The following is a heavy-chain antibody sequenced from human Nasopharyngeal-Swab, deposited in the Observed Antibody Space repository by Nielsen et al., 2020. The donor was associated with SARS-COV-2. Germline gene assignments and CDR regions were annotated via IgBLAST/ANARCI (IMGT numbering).Heavy chain of an antibody. CDR2: INPNSGGT. CDR1: GYTFTGYY. CDR3: ARGPLYYYDSENHFDY. V-gene: IGHV1-2*06. D-gene: IGHD3-22*01. Sequence: ASLQVSCKASGYTFTGYYMHWVRQAPGQGLEWMGRINPNSGGTNYAQKFQGRVTMTRDTSISTAYMELSRLRSDDTAVYYCARGPLYYYDSENHFDYWGQGTLVTVSS. J-gene: IGHJ4*02.